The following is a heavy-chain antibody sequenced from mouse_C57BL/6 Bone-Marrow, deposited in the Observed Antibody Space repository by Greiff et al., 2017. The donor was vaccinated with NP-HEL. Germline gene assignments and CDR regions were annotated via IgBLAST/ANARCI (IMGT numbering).Heavy chain of an antibody. V-gene: IGHV7-3*01. CDR2: IRNKANGYTT. D-gene: IGHD2-4*01. Sequence: EVKLVESGGGLVQPGGSLSLSCAASGFTFTDYYMSWVRQPPGKALEWLVFIRNKANGYTTEYSADVKGRLSISRDNSQRILYLPLHSLIAEDRATYYCARSIYYDYADDPFYAMDYWGQGTSVTVSS. CDR3: ARSIYYDYADDPFYAMDY. J-gene: IGHJ4*01. CDR1: GFTFTDYY.